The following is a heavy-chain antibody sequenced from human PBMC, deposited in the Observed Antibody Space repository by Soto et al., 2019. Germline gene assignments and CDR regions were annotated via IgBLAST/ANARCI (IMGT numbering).Heavy chain of an antibody. CDR1: GGTFSSYA. J-gene: IGHJ6*02. Sequence: SVKVSCKASGGTFSSYAISSVRQAPGQGLEWMGGIIPIFGTANYAQKFQGRVTITADESTSTAYMELSSLRSEDTAVYYCARGIPELPPLVPAAILGYYYYGMDVWGQGTTVTVSS. CDR3: ARGIPELPPLVPAAILGYYYYGMDV. CDR2: IIPIFGTA. D-gene: IGHD2-2*02. V-gene: IGHV1-69*13.